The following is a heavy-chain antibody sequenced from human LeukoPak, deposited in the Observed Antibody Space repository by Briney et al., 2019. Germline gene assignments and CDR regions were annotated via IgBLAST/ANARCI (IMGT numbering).Heavy chain of an antibody. CDR3: ARRAVRAKYYFDY. V-gene: IGHV1-2*02. D-gene: IGHD3-10*01. CDR2: INPNSGGT. Sequence: ASVKVSCKASGYTFTSYYMHWVRQAPGQGLEWMGWINPNSGGTNYAQKFQGRVTMTRDTSISTAYMELSRLRSDDTAVYYCARRAVRAKYYFDYWGQGTLVTVSS. J-gene: IGHJ4*02. CDR1: GYTFTSYY.